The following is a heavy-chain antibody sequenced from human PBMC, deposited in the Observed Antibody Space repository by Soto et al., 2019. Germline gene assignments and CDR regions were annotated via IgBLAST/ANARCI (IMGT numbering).Heavy chain of an antibody. J-gene: IGHJ4*02. D-gene: IGHD1-7*01. Sequence: EVQLLASGGGLVQPGGSLSLSCATSGFTFSNFAMSWVRLAPGSGLEWVSAISSPGRNVYYAASVEGRFTISRDNSKNTVYLHMSSLRAEDTAIYYCANSFSPSGTNWHSHFDHWGQGALVTVSS. CDR1: GFTFSNFA. CDR2: ISSPGRNV. CDR3: ANSFSPSGTNWHSHFDH. V-gene: IGHV3-23*01.